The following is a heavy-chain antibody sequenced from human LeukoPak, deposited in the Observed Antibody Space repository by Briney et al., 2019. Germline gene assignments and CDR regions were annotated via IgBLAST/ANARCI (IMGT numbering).Heavy chain of an antibody. CDR1: GFTFSSYN. V-gene: IGHV3-48*01. D-gene: IGHD3-9*01. CDR2: ISSSSSII. CDR3: ARGTHQPWFLDK. J-gene: IGHJ4*01. Sequence: PGGSLRLSCAASGFTFSSYNMNWVRQAPGKGLEWISYISSSSSIIYFADSLKGRFTVSRDNAKNSLYLQMNSLRAEDTAVYYCARGTHQPWFLDKWGHGTLVTVSS.